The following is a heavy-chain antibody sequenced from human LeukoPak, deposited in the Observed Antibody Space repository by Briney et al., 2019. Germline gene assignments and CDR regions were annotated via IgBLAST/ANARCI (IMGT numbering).Heavy chain of an antibody. V-gene: IGHV4-59*01. CDR1: GGSISSYY. J-gene: IGHJ4*02. D-gene: IGHD5-12*01. Sequence: SETLSLTCTVSGGSISSYYWSWIRQPPGKGLEWIGYIYYSGSTNYNPSLKSRVTISVDTSKNHFSLKLSSVTAADTALYYCARRVSGYDWGAYFDYWGQGTLVTVAS. CDR2: IYYSGST. CDR3: ARRVSGYDWGAYFDY.